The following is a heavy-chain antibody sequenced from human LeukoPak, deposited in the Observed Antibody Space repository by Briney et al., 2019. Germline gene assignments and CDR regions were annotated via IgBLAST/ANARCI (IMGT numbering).Heavy chain of an antibody. J-gene: IGHJ6*02. CDR1: GGSISSYY. CDR3: ARESPRYYDSSGYYTSYYYYGMDV. CDR2: IYYSGST. V-gene: IGHV4-59*01. D-gene: IGHD3-22*01. Sequence: PEALSLTCTVSGGSISSYYWSWIRQPPGKGLEWIGYIYYSGSTNYNPSLKSRVTISVDTSKNQFSLKLSSVTAADTAVYYCARESPRYYDSSGYYTSYYYYGMDVWGQGTTVTVSS.